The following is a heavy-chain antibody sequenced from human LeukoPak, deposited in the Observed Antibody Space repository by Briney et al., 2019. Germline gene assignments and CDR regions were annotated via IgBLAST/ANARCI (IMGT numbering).Heavy chain of an antibody. J-gene: IGHJ4*02. CDR2: ISWNSGSI. CDR3: AKEVVGAEDY. CDR1: GFTFDDYA. D-gene: IGHD1-26*01. V-gene: IGHV3-9*01. Sequence: HAGGSLRLSCVASGFTFDDYAMHWVRQAPGKGLEWVSGISWNSGSIGYADSVKGRFTISRDDAKNSLYLQMNSLRAEDTAVYYCAKEVVGAEDYWGQGTLVTVSS.